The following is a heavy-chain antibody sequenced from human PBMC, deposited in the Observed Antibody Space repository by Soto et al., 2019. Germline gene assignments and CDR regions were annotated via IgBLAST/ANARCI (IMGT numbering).Heavy chain of an antibody. CDR3: ARDLEQWLVRNDY. J-gene: IGHJ4*02. CDR2: ISIYNGKT. D-gene: IGHD6-19*01. CDR1: GYTFTSYG. V-gene: IGHV1-18*04. Sequence: ASVKVSCKASGYTFTSYGISWVRQAPGQRLEWMGWISIYNGKTNYARKFQGRVTMTTDTSTSTVYMELRSLRSDDTAVYYCARDLEQWLVRNDYWGQGTLVTVSS.